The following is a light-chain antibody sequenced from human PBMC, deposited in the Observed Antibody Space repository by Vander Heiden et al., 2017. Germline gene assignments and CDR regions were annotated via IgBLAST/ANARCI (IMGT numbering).Light chain of an antibody. CDR1: SGSVSSTYY. V-gene: IGLV8-61*01. J-gene: IGLJ2*01. CDR3: VLYLGNGISK. Sequence: QTVVPQDPSFSVSPGGTVTLTCGLSSGSVSSTYYPSWYQQTPGQPPRTLIYSTNTRSSGVPDRFSGSILGNKAALTITGAQADDESDYYCVLYLGNGISKFGGGTKLTVL. CDR2: STN.